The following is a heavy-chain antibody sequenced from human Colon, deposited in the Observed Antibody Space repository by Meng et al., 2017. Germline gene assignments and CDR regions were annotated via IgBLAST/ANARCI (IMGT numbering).Heavy chain of an antibody. D-gene: IGHD3-22*01. Sequence: GGSLRLTCAASGLTFSDAWMSWVRQAPGKGLEWVGRIKTKSDVGTVDYAAPVKGRFTISRDDSKNTLYLQMNSLKIEDTGVYFCTPDRMFYYDTSGAGHWGQGTQVTVSS. CDR3: TPDRMFYYDTSGAGH. J-gene: IGHJ4*02. V-gene: IGHV3-15*01. CDR1: GLTFSDAW. CDR2: IKTKSDVGTV.